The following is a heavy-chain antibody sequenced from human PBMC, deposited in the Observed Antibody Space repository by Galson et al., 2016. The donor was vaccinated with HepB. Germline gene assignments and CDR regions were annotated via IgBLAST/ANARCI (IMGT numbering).Heavy chain of an antibody. J-gene: IGHJ4*02. CDR2: IKEDGSDK. V-gene: IGHV3-7*01. CDR3: ARDYGDSNSYFNY. D-gene: IGHD4-17*01. Sequence: SLRLSCAASGFTFSGFWMNWVRQAPGKGLEWVAIIKEDGSDKHYVDSVKGRFTISRDNSKDTLYLQMNSLRAEDTAVYYCARDYGDSNSYFNYWGQGTLVTVSS. CDR1: GFTFSGFW.